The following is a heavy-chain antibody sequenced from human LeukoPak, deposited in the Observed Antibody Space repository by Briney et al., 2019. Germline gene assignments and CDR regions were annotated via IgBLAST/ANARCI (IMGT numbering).Heavy chain of an antibody. J-gene: IGHJ6*02. V-gene: IGHV3-23*01. D-gene: IGHD6-13*01. Sequence: GGSLRLSCAASGFTFSSYAMSWVRQAPEKGLEWVSAISGSGGSTYYADSVKGRFTISRDNSKNTLYLQMNSLRAEDTAVYYCAKATSSSWYQEVYYGMDVWGQGTTVTVSS. CDR1: GFTFSSYA. CDR2: ISGSGGST. CDR3: AKATSSSWYQEVYYGMDV.